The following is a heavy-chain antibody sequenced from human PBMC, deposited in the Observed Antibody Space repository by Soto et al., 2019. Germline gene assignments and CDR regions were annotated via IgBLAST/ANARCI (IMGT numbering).Heavy chain of an antibody. D-gene: IGHD2-21*01. V-gene: IGHV1-69*06. CDR3: SRYKEIATRPEFGY. Sequence: QVQLVQSGTEVKKPGSSVKVSCKASGGTFSSYAISWVLQAPGQGLAWMGGLIPMFNTKNYAQRFQGRVTISADKSTSTVYMELNILTSEDTAVYCCSRYKEIATRPEFGYWGQGNLLTVSS. J-gene: IGHJ1*01. CDR1: GGTFSSYA. CDR2: LIPMFNTK.